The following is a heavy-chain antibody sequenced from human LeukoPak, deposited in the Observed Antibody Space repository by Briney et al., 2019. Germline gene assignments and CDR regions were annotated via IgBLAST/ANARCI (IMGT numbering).Heavy chain of an antibody. V-gene: IGHV1-69*04. Sequence: SVKVSCKASGGTFSSYTISWVRQAPGQGLEWMGRIIPILGIANYAQKFQGRVTITADKSTSTAYMELSSLRSEDTAVYYCARDHEDSSGYYYQFDYWGQGTLVTVCS. J-gene: IGHJ4*02. CDR2: IIPILGIA. CDR1: GGTFSSYT. D-gene: IGHD3-22*01. CDR3: ARDHEDSSGYYYQFDY.